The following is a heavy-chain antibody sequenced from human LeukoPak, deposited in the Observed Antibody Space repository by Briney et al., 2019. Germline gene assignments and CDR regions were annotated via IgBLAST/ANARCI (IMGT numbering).Heavy chain of an antibody. CDR2: IIPIFGTA. D-gene: IGHD3-3*01. V-gene: IGHV1-69*01. J-gene: IGHJ5*02. CDR1: GGTFSSYA. CDR3: ARSEVTIFGGRGEWFDP. Sequence: GASVKVSCKASGGTFSSYATSWVRQAPGQGLEWMGGIIPIFGTANYAQKFQGRVTITADESTSTAYMELSSLRSEDTAVYYCARSEVTIFGGRGEWFDPWGQGTLVTVSS.